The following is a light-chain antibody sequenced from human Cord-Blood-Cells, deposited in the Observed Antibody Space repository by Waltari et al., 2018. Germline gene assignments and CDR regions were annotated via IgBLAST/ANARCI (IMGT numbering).Light chain of an antibody. CDR1: QSVLYSSNNKNY. CDR3: QQYYSTPLT. CDR2: WAS. Sequence: IVMTQSPDSLAVSLGERATINCKSSQSVLYSSNNKNYLAWYQQKPGQPPKLLIYWASTRESGVPDRFSGSGSGTEFTLTISSLQAEDVAVYYCQQYYSTPLTFGQGTKVEIK. J-gene: IGKJ1*01. V-gene: IGKV4-1*01.